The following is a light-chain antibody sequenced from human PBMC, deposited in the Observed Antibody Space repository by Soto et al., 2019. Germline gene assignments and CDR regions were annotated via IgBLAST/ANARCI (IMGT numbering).Light chain of an antibody. CDR3: QKYGTSPRK. V-gene: IGKV3-20*01. J-gene: IGKJ1*01. CDR2: ETS. Sequence: PGERATLSCRASQSFSSSYLALYQQKPVQSPRLLIYETSSRATGIPDRFSGSGSQTDFTLTISRLEPEDFAVYYCQKYGTSPRKFGQGTKVDIK. CDR1: QSFSSSY.